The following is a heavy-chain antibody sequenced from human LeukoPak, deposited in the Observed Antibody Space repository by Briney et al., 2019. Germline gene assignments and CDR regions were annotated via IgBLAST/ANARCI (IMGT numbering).Heavy chain of an antibody. D-gene: IGHD5-12*01. CDR3: ARALYSATWTDAFDV. Sequence: SETLSLTCAVYGGSFSGNFWIWIRQPPGKGLEWIGEISQSGSTNYNPSLKSRVTVSADTSKKQFSLRLTSLTAADTAFYYCARALYSATWTDAFDVWGQGTMVSVSS. CDR1: GGSFSGNF. J-gene: IGHJ3*01. CDR2: ISQSGST. V-gene: IGHV4-34*01.